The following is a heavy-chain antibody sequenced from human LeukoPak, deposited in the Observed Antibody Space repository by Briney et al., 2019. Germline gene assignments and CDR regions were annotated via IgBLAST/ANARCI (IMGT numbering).Heavy chain of an antibody. J-gene: IGHJ3*02. D-gene: IGHD2-21*02. V-gene: IGHV3-30*18. CDR3: AKLSVVAVTANAFDI. Sequence: GGSLRLSCAASGFTFSSYGMHWVRQAPGKGLEWVAVISYDGSNKYYADSVKGRFTISRDNSKNTLYLQMNSLRAEDTAVYYCAKLSVVAVTANAFDIWGQGTMVTVSS. CDR2: ISYDGSNK. CDR1: GFTFSSYG.